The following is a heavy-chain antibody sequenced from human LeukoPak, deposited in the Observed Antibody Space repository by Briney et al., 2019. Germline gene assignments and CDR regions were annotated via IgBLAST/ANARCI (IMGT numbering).Heavy chain of an antibody. D-gene: IGHD6-13*01. CDR1: GYTFTSYG. J-gene: IGHJ1*01. CDR3: ARDCYSSSCQEYFQH. CDR2: ISAYNGNT. Sequence: ASVKVSCKASGYTFTSYGISWVRQAPGQGLEWMGWISAYNGNTHYAQKLQGRVTMTTDTSTSTAYMELRSLRSDDTAVYYCARDCYSSSCQEYFQHWGQGTLVTVSS. V-gene: IGHV1-18*01.